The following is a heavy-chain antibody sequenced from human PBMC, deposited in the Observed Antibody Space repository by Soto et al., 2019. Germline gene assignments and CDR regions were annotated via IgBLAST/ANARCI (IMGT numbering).Heavy chain of an antibody. Sequence: QVQLVQSVAEVTKPGSSVKVSCKASGGTVSSYTISWVRQAPGHGHELMGRIIPILGMANYAQKVQGRVTITTDTSTSTAYVELSSLRSEATAVYYCARCGGSCLTHCYFDLWGRGTLVTVSS. CDR3: ARCGGSCLTHCYFDL. CDR2: IIPILGMA. CDR1: GGTVSSYT. D-gene: IGHD2-15*01. V-gene: IGHV1-69*02. J-gene: IGHJ2*01.